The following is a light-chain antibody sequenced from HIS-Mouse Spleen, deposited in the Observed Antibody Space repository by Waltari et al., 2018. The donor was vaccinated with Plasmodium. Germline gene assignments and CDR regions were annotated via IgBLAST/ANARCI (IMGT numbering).Light chain of an antibody. J-gene: IGLJ1*01. CDR3: SSYTSSSTLDV. CDR2: EVS. CDR1: SSAVGGYNY. Sequence: QSALTQPASVSGSPGQSITISCTGTSSAVGGYNYVSWYQQPPGKAPKLMIYEVSNRPSGVSNRFSGSKSGNTASLTISGLQAEDEADYYCSSYTSSSTLDVFGTGTKVTVL. V-gene: IGLV2-14*01.